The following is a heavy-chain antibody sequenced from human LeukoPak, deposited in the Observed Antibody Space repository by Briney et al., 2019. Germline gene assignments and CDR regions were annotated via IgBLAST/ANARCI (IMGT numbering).Heavy chain of an antibody. Sequence: GGSLRLSCAASGFTFGNFWMSWVRQAPGRGLQWVASMKGDGSHIYYVDSVKGRFTISRDNARNSLYLQMNSLRAEDTAVYYCASTTRGGTYYYYMDVWGKGTTVTISS. CDR3: ASTTRGGTYYYYMDV. V-gene: IGHV3-7*03. CDR1: GFTFGNFW. D-gene: IGHD1-1*01. CDR2: MKGDGSHI. J-gene: IGHJ6*03.